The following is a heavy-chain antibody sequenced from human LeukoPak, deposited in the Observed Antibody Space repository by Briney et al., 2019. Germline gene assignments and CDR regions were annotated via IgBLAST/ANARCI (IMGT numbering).Heavy chain of an antibody. J-gene: IGHJ4*02. D-gene: IGHD6-19*01. Sequence: GESLRLSCAASGFTFSSYSMNWVRQAPGKGLEWVSSISSSSSYIYYADSVKGRFTISRDNAKNSLYLQMNSLRAEDTAVYYCARDLTSSGWDPSDYWGQGTLVTVSS. CDR1: GFTFSSYS. CDR2: ISSSSSYI. V-gene: IGHV3-21*01. CDR3: ARDLTSSGWDPSDY.